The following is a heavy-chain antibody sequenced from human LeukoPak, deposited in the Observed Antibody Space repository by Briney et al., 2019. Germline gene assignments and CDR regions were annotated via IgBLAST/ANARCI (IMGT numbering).Heavy chain of an antibody. Sequence: PGGSLRLSCAASGFAFSDYYMSWIRQAPGKGLEWLSYINIGGTNTHYADSVKGRFTISRDYAKKSLYLEMNNLRAEDTAVYYCATDGAGFDTWGQGVLVTVSS. V-gene: IGHV3-11*01. J-gene: IGHJ5*02. CDR3: ATDGAGFDT. CDR2: INIGGTNT. CDR1: GFAFSDYY.